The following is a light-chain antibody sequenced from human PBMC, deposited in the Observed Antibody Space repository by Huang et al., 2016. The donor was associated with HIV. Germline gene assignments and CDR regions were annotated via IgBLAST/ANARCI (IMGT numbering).Light chain of an antibody. CDR2: DAS. CDR1: QSVGSN. V-gene: IGKV3-15*01. J-gene: IGKJ1*01. Sequence: DIVMTQSPVTLSVSPGEGATLSCRASQSVGSNSAWYQQNPGQAPRLLIYDASTRASGIPGRCSGSGSETEFTLTISSLQSEDFAVYYCQQYNNYPKTFGQGTKVEIK. CDR3: QQYNNYPKT.